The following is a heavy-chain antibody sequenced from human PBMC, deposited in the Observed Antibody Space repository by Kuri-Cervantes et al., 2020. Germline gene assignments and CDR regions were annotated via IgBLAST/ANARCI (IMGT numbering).Heavy chain of an antibody. CDR3: AKDKSWGIVVSHLVY. CDR1: GFTFSNHG. CDR2: IRYDGSNK. J-gene: IGHJ4*02. Sequence: GGSLRLSCAASGFTFSNHGMHWVRQAPGKGLEWVAFIRYDGSNKYYADSVKGRFTISRDNSKNALYLQMNSLRAEDTAVYYCAKDKSWGIVVSHLVYWGQGTLVTVSS. D-gene: IGHD1-26*01. V-gene: IGHV3-30*02.